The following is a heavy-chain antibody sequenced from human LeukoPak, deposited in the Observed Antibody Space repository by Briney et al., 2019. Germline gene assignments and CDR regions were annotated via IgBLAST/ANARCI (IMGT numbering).Heavy chain of an antibody. CDR2: INPNSGGT. CDR1: GYTFTGYY. J-gene: IGHJ4*02. D-gene: IGHD4-17*01. V-gene: IGHV1-2*04. Sequence: ASVKVSCKASGYTFTGYYMHWVRQAPGQGLEWMGWINPNSGGTNYAQKFQGWVTMTRDTSISTAYMELSRLRSDDTAVYYCARDGSGDYDYFDYWGQGTLVTVSS. CDR3: ARDGSGDYDYFDY.